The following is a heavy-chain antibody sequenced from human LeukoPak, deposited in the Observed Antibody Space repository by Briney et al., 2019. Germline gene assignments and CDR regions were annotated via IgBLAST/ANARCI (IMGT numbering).Heavy chain of an antibody. CDR3: ARGAGGVRY. V-gene: IGHV3-30-3*01. J-gene: IGHJ4*02. D-gene: IGHD3-16*01. Sequence: PGGSLRLSCAASGFTFSSYAMHWVRQAPGKGLEWVAVISYDGSNKYYADSVKGRFTISRDNSKNTLYLQMNSLRAEDTAVYYCARGAGGVRYWGQGTLVTVSS. CDR1: GFTFSSYA. CDR2: ISYDGSNK.